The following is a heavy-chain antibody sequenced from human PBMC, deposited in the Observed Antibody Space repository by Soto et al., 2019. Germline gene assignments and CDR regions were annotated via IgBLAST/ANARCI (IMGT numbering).Heavy chain of an antibody. CDR2: IDPSDSYT. J-gene: IGHJ2*01. CDR1: GYIFTSHW. D-gene: IGHD2-15*01. V-gene: IGHV5-10-1*03. CDR3: ARLGYCTGSSCTNWYLDL. Sequence: EVQLVQSGAEVKKPGESLRISCKGSGYIFTSHWISWVRQLPGEGLECMGRIDPSDSYTVYSPSFKGRVAFSADKSINTAYLQWGSLEASDTAIYYCARLGYCTGSSCTNWYLDLWGRGTLVTVSS.